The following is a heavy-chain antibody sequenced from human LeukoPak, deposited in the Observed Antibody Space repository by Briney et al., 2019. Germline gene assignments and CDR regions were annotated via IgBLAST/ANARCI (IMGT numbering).Heavy chain of an antibody. CDR3: ARVGVIAAAGGNWFDP. Sequence: GGSLRLSCAASGFTFSSYWMSWVRQAPGKGLEWVANIKQDGSEKYYVDSVKGRFTISRDNAKNSLFLQMSSLRAEDTAVYFCARVGVIAAAGGNWFDPWGQGTLVTVSS. CDR2: IKQDGSEK. CDR1: GFTFSSYW. D-gene: IGHD6-13*01. J-gene: IGHJ5*02. V-gene: IGHV3-7*01.